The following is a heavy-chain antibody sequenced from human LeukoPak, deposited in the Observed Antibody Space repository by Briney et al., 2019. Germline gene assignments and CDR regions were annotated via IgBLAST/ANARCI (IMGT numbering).Heavy chain of an antibody. CDR1: GGSISSSSYY. J-gene: IGHJ4*02. CDR2: IYYSGST. CDR3: ARQRSVVVPAASGY. Sequence: SETLSLTCTVSGGSISSSSYYWGWIRQPPGKGLEWIGSIYYSGSTYYNPSLKSRVTISVDTSKNQFSLKLSSVTAADTAVYYCARQRSVVVPAASGYWGQGTLVTVSS. V-gene: IGHV4-39*01. D-gene: IGHD2-2*01.